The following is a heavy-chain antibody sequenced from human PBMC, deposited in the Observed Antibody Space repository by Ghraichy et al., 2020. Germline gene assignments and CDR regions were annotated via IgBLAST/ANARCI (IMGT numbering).Heavy chain of an antibody. Sequence: GGSLRLSCAASGFTFSSYAMSWVRQAPGKGLEWVSDISGRGGNTYYADSVKGRFTISRDNSKNTLYLQMNSLRAEDTAVYYCVISERDSGYDWEYWGQGTLVTVSS. CDR1: GFTFSSYA. CDR3: VISERDSGYDWEY. J-gene: IGHJ4*02. CDR2: ISGRGGNT. V-gene: IGHV3-23*01. D-gene: IGHD5-12*01.